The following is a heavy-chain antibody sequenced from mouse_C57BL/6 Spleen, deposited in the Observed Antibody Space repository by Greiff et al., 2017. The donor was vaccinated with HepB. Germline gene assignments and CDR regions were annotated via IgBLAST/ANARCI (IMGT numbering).Heavy chain of an antibody. CDR2: ISYDGSN. V-gene: IGHV3-6*01. CDR3: AREGQLGLFDY. D-gene: IGHD4-1*02. Sequence: VQLQQSGPGLVKPSQSLSLTCSVTGYSITSGYYWNWIRQFPGNKLEWMGYISYDGSNNYNPSLKNRISITRDTSKNQFFLKLNSVTTEDTATYYCAREGQLGLFDYWGQGTTLTVSS. J-gene: IGHJ2*01. CDR1: GYSITSGYY.